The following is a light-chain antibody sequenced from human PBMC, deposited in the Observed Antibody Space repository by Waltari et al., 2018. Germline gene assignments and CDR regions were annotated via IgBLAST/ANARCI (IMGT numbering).Light chain of an antibody. CDR2: QVA. J-gene: IGKJ1*01. CDR3: MQTVQFRWT. V-gene: IGKV2-24*01. CDR1: QILVYSDRTTY. Sequence: DIVLTQTPLSSPVTLGQPASISCRSSQILVYSDRTTYLSWLQQRPGQPPRLLIYQVANRFAGVPDRFSGSGAGTDFTLKISRVEAEDVGVYYCMQTVQFRWTFGQGTKVEIK.